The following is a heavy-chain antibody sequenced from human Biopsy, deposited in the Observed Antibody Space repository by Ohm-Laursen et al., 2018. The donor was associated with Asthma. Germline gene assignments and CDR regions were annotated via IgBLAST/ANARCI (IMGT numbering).Heavy chain of an antibody. CDR3: ARTFHFWSPYHAEHYQL. V-gene: IGHV3-7*01. J-gene: IGHJ1*01. D-gene: IGHD3-3*02. CDR1: GFNLGPYG. CDR2: IKHDGTEK. Sequence: SLRLSCAASGFNLGPYGMHWVRQAPGKGLEWVANIKHDGTEKNHVDSLKGRFTISRDNAKNSLYLQMNSLRAEDTAVYYCARTFHFWSPYHAEHYQLWGQGTLVTVSS.